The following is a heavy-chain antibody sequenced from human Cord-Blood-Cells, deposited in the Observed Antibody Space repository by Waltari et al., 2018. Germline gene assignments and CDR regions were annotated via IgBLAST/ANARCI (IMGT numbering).Heavy chain of an antibody. CDR2: IIPIFSTA. V-gene: IGHV1-69*01. CDR1: GGTFSSYA. J-gene: IGHJ3*02. D-gene: IGHD6-13*01. CDR3: ATGLGSRGIAAAGDAFDI. Sequence: QVQLVQSGAEVKKPGSSVKVSCQASGGTFSSYAIRWVRQAAGQGREWMGGIIPIFSTANYAQKFQGRVTITADESTSTAYMELSSLRSEDTAVYYCATGLGSRGIAAAGDAFDIWGQGTMVTVSS.